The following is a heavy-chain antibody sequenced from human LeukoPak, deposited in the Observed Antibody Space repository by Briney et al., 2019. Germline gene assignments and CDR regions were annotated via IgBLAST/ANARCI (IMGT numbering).Heavy chain of an antibody. CDR3: AKSHLPNAYSGTYYCDY. CDR2: IRYDESKK. D-gene: IGHD1-26*01. Sequence: GGSLRLSCAASGFTFSYYGMHWVRQAPGKGLEWVAFIRYDESKKFYGDSVKGRFTISRDNSKDTLYLQMNSLRTEDTAVYYCAKSHLPNAYSGTYYCDYWGQGTLVTVSS. CDR1: GFTFSYYG. J-gene: IGHJ4*02. V-gene: IGHV3-30*02.